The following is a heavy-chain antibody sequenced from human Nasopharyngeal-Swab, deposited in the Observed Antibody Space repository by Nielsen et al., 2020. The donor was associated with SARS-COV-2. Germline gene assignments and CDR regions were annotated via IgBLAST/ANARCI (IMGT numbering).Heavy chain of an antibody. D-gene: IGHD6-13*01. CDR1: GGTFSSYA. Sequence: SVKASCKASGGTFSSYAISWVRQAPGQGLEWMGGIIPIFGTANYAQKFQGRVTITADESTSTAYMELSSLRSEDTAVYYCARLPGIAAAGRERYYYYYMDVWGKGTTVTVSS. J-gene: IGHJ6*03. V-gene: IGHV1-69*13. CDR2: IIPIFGTA. CDR3: ARLPGIAAAGRERYYYYYMDV.